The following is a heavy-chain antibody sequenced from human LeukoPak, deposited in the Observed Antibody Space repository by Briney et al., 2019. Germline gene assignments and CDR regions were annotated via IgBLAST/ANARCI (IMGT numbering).Heavy chain of an antibody. J-gene: IGHJ4*02. D-gene: IGHD5-18*01. V-gene: IGHV3-48*02. CDR2: VSDSRDV. Sequence: QSGGSLRLSCAASGFTFSTYTMNWVRQAPGKGLEWVSTVSDSRDVHYSDSAKGRFTISRDNARNSLYLQMNSLRDEDTAVYYCTRDGLHTAHFDYWGQGTLVTVSS. CDR3: TRDGLHTAHFDY. CDR1: GFTFSTYT.